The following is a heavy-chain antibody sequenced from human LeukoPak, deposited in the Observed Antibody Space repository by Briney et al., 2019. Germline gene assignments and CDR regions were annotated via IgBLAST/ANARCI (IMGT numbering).Heavy chain of an antibody. CDR3: ARYRGAFDY. CDR1: GGSISSGGYS. Sequence: SETLSLTCAVSGGSISSGGYSWSWIRQPPGKGLEWIGEINHSGSTNYNPSLKSRVTISVDTSKNQFSLKLSSVTAADTAVYYCARYRGAFDYWGQGTLVTVSS. J-gene: IGHJ4*02. D-gene: IGHD1-26*01. V-gene: IGHV4-30-2*01. CDR2: INHSGST.